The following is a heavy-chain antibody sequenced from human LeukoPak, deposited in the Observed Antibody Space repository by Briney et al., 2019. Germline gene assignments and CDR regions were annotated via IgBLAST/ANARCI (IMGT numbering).Heavy chain of an antibody. CDR3: ARAGRSYYGSGSYYNH. D-gene: IGHD3-10*01. CDR2: IKQDGSEK. CDR1: GFTFSSYW. Sequence: GGSLRLSCAASGFTFSSYWMSWVRQAPGKGLEWVANIKQDGSEKYYVDSVKGRFTIPRDNAKNSLYLQMNSLRAEDTAVYYCARAGRSYYGSGSYYNHWGQGTLVTVSS. J-gene: IGHJ5*02. V-gene: IGHV3-7*01.